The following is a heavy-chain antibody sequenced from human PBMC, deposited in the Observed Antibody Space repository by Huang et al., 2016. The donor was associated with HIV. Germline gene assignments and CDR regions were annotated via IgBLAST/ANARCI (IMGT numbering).Heavy chain of an antibody. CDR1: GFTFSSYW. Sequence: EVQLVESGGGLVQPGGSRSLSGAASGFTFSSYWVNWVRQAPGKGLVWVSRINGDGSSTNYADSVKGRFTISRDNAKNTLYVQVNSLRAEDTAVYYCARGTRLTGLWYFDLWGRGTLVIVSS. CDR2: INGDGSST. CDR3: ARGTRLTGLWYFDL. D-gene: IGHD7-27*01. J-gene: IGHJ2*01. V-gene: IGHV3-74*01.